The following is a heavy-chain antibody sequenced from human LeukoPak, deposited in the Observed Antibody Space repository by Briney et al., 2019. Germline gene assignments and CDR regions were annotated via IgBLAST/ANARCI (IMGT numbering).Heavy chain of an antibody. V-gene: IGHV3-23*01. D-gene: IGHD3-22*01. CDR2: ISGSGGST. CDR1: GFTFSSYA. CDR3: ARSIVVVTSYYFDY. J-gene: IGHJ4*02. Sequence: GGSLRLSCAASGFTFSSYAMSWVRQAPGKGLEWVSAISGSGGSTYYADSVKGRFTISRDNSKNTLYLQMDSLRAEDTAVYYCARSIVVVTSYYFDYWGPGTLVTVSS.